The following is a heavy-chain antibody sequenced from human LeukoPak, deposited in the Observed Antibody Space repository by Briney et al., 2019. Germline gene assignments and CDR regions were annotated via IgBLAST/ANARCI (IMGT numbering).Heavy chain of an antibody. V-gene: IGHV3-23*01. Sequence: GGSLRLSCAASGFTFSSYAMSWVRQAPGKGLEWVSAISGSGGSTHYADSVKGRFTISRDNSKNTLYLQMNSLRAEDTAVYYCAKDGGTGVGATEYYFDYWGQGTLVTVSS. CDR3: AKDGGTGVGATEYYFDY. J-gene: IGHJ4*02. D-gene: IGHD1-26*01. CDR2: ISGSGGST. CDR1: GFTFSSYA.